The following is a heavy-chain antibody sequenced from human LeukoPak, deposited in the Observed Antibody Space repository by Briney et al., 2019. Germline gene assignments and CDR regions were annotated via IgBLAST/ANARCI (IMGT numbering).Heavy chain of an antibody. CDR2: ISYDGSNK. J-gene: IGHJ4*02. CDR1: GFTFSYYG. V-gene: IGHV3-30*19. CDR3: ASGGSSPLDY. Sequence: TGGSLRLSCAASGFTFSYYGMHWVRQAPGKGLEWVAVISYDGSNKYYADSVKGRFTISRDNSKNTLYLQMNSLRAEDTAVYYCASGGSSPLDYWGQGTLVTVSS. D-gene: IGHD2-15*01.